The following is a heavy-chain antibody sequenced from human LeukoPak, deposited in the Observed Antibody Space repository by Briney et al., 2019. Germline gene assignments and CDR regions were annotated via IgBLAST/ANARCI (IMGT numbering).Heavy chain of an antibody. J-gene: IGHJ4*02. CDR3: AKDATEFGDAHFDS. Sequence: GGSLRLSCAASGFTFNNYEMHWVRQAPGKGLEWVSVICDDGSHEYYEDFAKGRFTISRDNSKNTVYLQMNSLRAEDTAVYYCAKDATEFGDAHFDSWGQGTLVTVSS. V-gene: IGHV3-33*06. CDR1: GFTFNNYE. CDR2: ICDDGSHE. D-gene: IGHD4-17*01.